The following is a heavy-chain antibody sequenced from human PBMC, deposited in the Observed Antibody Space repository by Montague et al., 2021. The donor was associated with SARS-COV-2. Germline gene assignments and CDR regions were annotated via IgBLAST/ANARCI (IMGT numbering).Heavy chain of an antibody. CDR3: ARNEEGYGYFDL. CDR1: GGPITSTDHF. CDR2: IYYTGST. Sequence: SETLSLTCTVSGGPITSTDHFWGWIRQPPGKGLEWLGSIYYTGSTFYSSSFNSRVTISVDTSKNEFSLKLISVTATDTAVYYCARNEEGYGYFDLWGRGTLVTVSS. D-gene: IGHD1-1*01. J-gene: IGHJ2*01. V-gene: IGHV4-39*01.